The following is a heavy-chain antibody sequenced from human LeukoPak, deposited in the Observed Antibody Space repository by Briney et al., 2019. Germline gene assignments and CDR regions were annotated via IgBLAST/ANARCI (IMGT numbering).Heavy chain of an antibody. V-gene: IGHV4-59*01. CDR3: ARRSWGSDFDY. J-gene: IGHJ4*02. CDR1: GGSLSNYY. Sequence: SETLSLTCSVSGGSLSNYYWTCIRRPPGRGLEWIGYIYSSGSANYNPSLKSRVNISIDTSENQFSLKLSSVTAADTAVYYCARRSWGSDFDYWGQGALVTVSS. CDR2: IYSSGSA. D-gene: IGHD3-16*01.